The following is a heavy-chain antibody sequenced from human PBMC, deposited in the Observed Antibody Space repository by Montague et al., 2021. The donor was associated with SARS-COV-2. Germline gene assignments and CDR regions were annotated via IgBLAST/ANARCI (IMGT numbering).Heavy chain of an antibody. CDR1: GGSISSSSYY. Sequence: SETLSLTCTVSGGSISSSSYYWGWIRQPPGKGLEWIGSIYYSGSTYSNPSLKSRVTISVDTSKNQFSLKLSSVTAADTAVYYCATVRSSGWESDYYYYGMDVWGQGTTVTVSS. CDR3: ATVRSSGWESDYYYYGMDV. D-gene: IGHD6-19*01. J-gene: IGHJ6*02. V-gene: IGHV4-39*01. CDR2: IYYSGST.